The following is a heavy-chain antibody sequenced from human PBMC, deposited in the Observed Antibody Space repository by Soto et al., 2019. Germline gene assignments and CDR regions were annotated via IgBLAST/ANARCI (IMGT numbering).Heavy chain of an antibody. V-gene: IGHV3-23*01. D-gene: IGHD3-9*01. CDR2: ISGSGGST. CDR1: GFTFSSYA. J-gene: IGHJ5*02. CDR3: AKDTGPPLRYFDWADDKGWFDP. Sequence: GGSMGLSCAASGFTFSSYAMSWVRQAPGKGLEWVSAISGSGGSTYYADSVKGRFTISRDNSKNTLYLQMNSLRAEDTAVYYCAKDTGPPLRYFDWADDKGWFDPWGQGTLVTVSS.